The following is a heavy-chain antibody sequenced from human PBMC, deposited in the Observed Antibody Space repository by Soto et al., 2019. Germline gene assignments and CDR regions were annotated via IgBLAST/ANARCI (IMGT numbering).Heavy chain of an antibody. Sequence: ASVKVSCTASGYTFTSYAMHWARQAPGQGLEWMGWINTYNGNTNYAQNVQGRVTLTTDTSTSTAYMELRSLRSNDTAIYYCAMVDVYVTPSPQDVWGQGTTVTVSS. V-gene: IGHV1-18*01. CDR2: INTYNGNT. J-gene: IGHJ6*02. CDR1: GYTFTSYA. CDR3: AMVDVYVTPSPQDV. D-gene: IGHD3-16*01.